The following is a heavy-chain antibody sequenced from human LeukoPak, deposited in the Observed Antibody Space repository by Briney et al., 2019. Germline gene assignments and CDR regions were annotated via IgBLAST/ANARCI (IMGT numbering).Heavy chain of an antibody. Sequence: ASVKVSCKASGYTFTGYYMHWVRQAPGQGLEWMGRINPNSGGTNYAQKFQGRVTMTRDTSISTAYLQWSSLKASDTAMYYCVRQYCSSISCYKAADYWGQGTLVTVSS. V-gene: IGHV1-2*06. D-gene: IGHD2-2*02. J-gene: IGHJ4*02. CDR3: VRQYCSSISCYKAADY. CDR2: INPNSGGT. CDR1: GYTFTGYY.